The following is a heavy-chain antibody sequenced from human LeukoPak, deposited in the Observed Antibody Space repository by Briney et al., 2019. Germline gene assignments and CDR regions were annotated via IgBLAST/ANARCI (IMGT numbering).Heavy chain of an antibody. D-gene: IGHD6-6*01. CDR2: IYHSGST. CDR3: ARSTQASSTSFDY. Sequence: SETLSLTCTVSGVSISNYYWSWIRQPPGKGLEYIGFIYHSGSTNYNSSLKSRVTMSVDKSKNQCSLRLSSVTAADTAIYFCARSTQASSTSFDYWGQGTLVTVSS. CDR1: GVSISNYY. J-gene: IGHJ4*02. V-gene: IGHV4-59*01.